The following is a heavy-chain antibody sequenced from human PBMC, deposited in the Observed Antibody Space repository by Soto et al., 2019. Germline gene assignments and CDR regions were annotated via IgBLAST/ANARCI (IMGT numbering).Heavy chain of an antibody. CDR1: GFSFSNYA. Sequence: GGSLILSCAASGFSFSNYAMSWVRQAPGKGLEWVSTISGNDYSTYYADSVKGRFTISRDNSKNTLYLQMNTLGAEDTATYYCSRDRVVSATFWFDPWGQGTLVTVSS. CDR2: ISGNDYST. CDR3: SRDRVVSATFWFDP. J-gene: IGHJ5*02. V-gene: IGHV3-23*01. D-gene: IGHD2-15*01.